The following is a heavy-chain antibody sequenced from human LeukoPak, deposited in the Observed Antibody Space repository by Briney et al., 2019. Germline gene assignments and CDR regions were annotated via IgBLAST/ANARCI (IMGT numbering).Heavy chain of an antibody. CDR2: ISAYNGNT. CDR3: ARADTSEGTSHFDY. J-gene: IGHJ4*02. V-gene: IGHV1-18*04. D-gene: IGHD1-7*01. CDR1: GYTFTSYY. Sequence: PLASVKVSCKASGYTFTSYYMHWVRQAPGQGLEWMGWISAYNGNTNYAQKLQGRVTMTTDTSTSTAYMELRSLRSDDTAVYYCARADTSEGTSHFDYWGQGTLVTVSS.